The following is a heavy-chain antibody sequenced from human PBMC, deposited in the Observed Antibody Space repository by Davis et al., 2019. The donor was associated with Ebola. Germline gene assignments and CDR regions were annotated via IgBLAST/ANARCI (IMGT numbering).Heavy chain of an antibody. V-gene: IGHV3-53*04. D-gene: IGHD1-26*01. CDR3: ARDRGVGATGWFDP. CDR1: GFTVSSNY. J-gene: IGHJ5*02. CDR2: IYSGGST. Sequence: GESLKISCAASGFTVSSNYMSWVRQAPGKGLEWVLVIYSGGSTYYADSVKGRFTISRHNSKNTLYLQMNSLRAEDTAVYYCARDRGVGATGWFDPWGQGTLVTVSS.